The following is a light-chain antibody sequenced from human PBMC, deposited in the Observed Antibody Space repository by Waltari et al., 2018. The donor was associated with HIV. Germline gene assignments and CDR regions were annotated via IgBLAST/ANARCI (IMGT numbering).Light chain of an antibody. J-gene: IGLJ3*02. Sequence: QSVLTQPPSVSAAPGQKVTISCSGSPPTIGNDYVSWYQHVPGAAPRLLIYDNNKRPSGIPDRFSGSRSGTSATLGITGLQTGDEAHYYCGTWDRSLSAAVFGGGTKLTVL. V-gene: IGLV1-51*01. CDR2: DNN. CDR3: GTWDRSLSAAV. CDR1: PPTIGNDY.